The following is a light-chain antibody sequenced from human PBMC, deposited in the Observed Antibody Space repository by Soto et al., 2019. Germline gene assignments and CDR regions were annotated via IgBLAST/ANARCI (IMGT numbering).Light chain of an antibody. Sequence: EIVLTQSPGTLSLSPGERATLSCRASQSVSSSYLAWYQQKPGQAPRLLIYGASSRATGIPDRFSGSGSGTDFTLTISRLEPEDFATYYCQHYNGYPQTFGQGTRLDIK. CDR1: QSVSSSY. J-gene: IGKJ5*01. V-gene: IGKV3-20*01. CDR2: GAS. CDR3: QHYNGYPQT.